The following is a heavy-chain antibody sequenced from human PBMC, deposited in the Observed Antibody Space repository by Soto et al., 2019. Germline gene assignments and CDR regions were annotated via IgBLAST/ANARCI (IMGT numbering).Heavy chain of an antibody. D-gene: IGHD3-3*01. CDR1: GYTFTSYG. J-gene: IGHJ6*02. Sequence: ASAKVSCKASGYTFTSYGISWVRQAPGQGLEWMGWISAYNGNTNYAQKLQGRVTMTTDTSTSTAYMELRSLRSDDTAVYYCARSDYDFWSGYTKPYYYYGMDVWGQGTTVTVSS. CDR2: ISAYNGNT. V-gene: IGHV1-18*01. CDR3: ARSDYDFWSGYTKPYYYYGMDV.